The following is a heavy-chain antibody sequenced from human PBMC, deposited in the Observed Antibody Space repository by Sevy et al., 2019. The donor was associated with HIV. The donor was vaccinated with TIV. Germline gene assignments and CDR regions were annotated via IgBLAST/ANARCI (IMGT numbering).Heavy chain of an antibody. V-gene: IGHV3-21*01. CDR2: ISSSSSYI. CDR3: VRDGGCSSTSCLLYFDY. J-gene: IGHJ4*02. CDR1: GFTLSTYS. Sequence: GWSLRLSCAASGFTLSTYSMNWVRQAPGKGLEWVSSISSSSSYIYYADSVKGRFTISRDNAKNSLYLQMNSLRAEDTAVYYCVRDGGCSSTSCLLYFDYWGQGTLVTVSS. D-gene: IGHD2-2*01.